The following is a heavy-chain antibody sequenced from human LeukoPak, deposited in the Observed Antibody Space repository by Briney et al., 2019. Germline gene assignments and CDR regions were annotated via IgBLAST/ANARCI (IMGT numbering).Heavy chain of an antibody. D-gene: IGHD3-22*01. V-gene: IGHV4-4*02. Sequence: SETLSLTCAVSGGSISSDNWWSWVRQPPGKGLEWIGEIYHSGSTNYNPSLKSRVTISVDKSKNQFSLKLSSVTAADTAVYYCARAREYYYDSSGFGNWFDPWGQGTLVTVSS. CDR1: GGSISSDNW. J-gene: IGHJ5*02. CDR2: IYHSGST. CDR3: ARAREYYYDSSGFGNWFDP.